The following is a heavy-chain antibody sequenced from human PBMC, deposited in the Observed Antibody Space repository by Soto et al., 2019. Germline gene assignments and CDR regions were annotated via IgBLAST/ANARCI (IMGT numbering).Heavy chain of an antibody. V-gene: IGHV3-23*01. J-gene: IGHJ4*02. Sequence: PGGSLRLSCAASGFTFSSYAMSWVRQAPGKGLEWVSAISGSGGSTYYADSVKGRFTISRDNSKNTLYLQMNSLRAEDTAVYYCAKVAPGDILTGYYTFDYWGQGTLVTVSS. D-gene: IGHD3-9*01. CDR2: ISGSGGST. CDR3: AKVAPGDILTGYYTFDY. CDR1: GFTFSSYA.